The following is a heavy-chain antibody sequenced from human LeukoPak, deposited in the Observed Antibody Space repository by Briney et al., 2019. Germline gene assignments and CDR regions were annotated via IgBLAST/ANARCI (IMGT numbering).Heavy chain of an antibody. Sequence: ASVKVSCKASGGTFSSYAISWVRQAPGQGLEWMGGIIPIFGTANYAQKFQVRVTITADESTSTAYMELSSLRSDDTAVYYCAREMRGYYDISGCNFDYWGQGTL. J-gene: IGHJ4*02. CDR2: IIPIFGTA. V-gene: IGHV1-69*13. D-gene: IGHD3-22*01. CDR3: AREMRGYYDISGCNFDY. CDR1: GGTFSSYA.